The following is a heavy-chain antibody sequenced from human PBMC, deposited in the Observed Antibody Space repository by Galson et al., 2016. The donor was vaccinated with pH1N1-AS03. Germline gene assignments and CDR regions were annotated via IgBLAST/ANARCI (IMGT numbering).Heavy chain of an antibody. CDR1: GFTFSTYG. CDR2: IRYDGINK. D-gene: IGHD6-13*01. CDR3: NREKAATGQFDY. J-gene: IGHJ4*02. V-gene: IGHV3-30*02. Sequence: SLRLSCAAAGFTFSTYGVHWVRQAPGKGLEWVAFIRYDGINKFYADSVRGRFTISRDNSKNTLYLQMNSLRTDDTAVYCANREKAATGQFDYWGQGTLVTVSS.